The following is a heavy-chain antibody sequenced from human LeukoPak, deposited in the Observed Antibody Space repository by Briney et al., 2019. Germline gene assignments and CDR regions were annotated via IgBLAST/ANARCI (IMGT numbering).Heavy chain of an antibody. CDR2: IYYSGST. CDR1: GGSISSGDYY. Sequence: SQTLSLTCTVSGGSISSGDYYWSWIRQPPGKGLEWIGYIYYSGSTYYNPSLKSRVTMSVDTSKNQFSLKLSSVTAADAGVYYCDSETRTYCRGDCHWYWGQETVVTVSS. J-gene: IGHJ4*02. CDR3: DSETRTYCRGDCHWY. V-gene: IGHV4-30-4*08. D-gene: IGHD2-21*01.